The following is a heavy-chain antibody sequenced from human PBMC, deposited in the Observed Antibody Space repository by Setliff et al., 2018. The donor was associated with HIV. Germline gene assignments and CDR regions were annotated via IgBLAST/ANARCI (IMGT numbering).Heavy chain of an antibody. J-gene: IGHJ4*02. D-gene: IGHD3-22*01. CDR3: ARGLSFYDPGGFDY. Sequence: NPSETLSLTCTVSGGSISSYCWNWIRQSPGKGLEWIGHIYYSGSTNYNPSLKSRVTISVDTSRNQFSLKLSSVTAADTAVYYCARGLSFYDPGGFDYWGQGTLVTVSS. CDR2: IYYSGST. V-gene: IGHV4-59*08. CDR1: GGSISSYC.